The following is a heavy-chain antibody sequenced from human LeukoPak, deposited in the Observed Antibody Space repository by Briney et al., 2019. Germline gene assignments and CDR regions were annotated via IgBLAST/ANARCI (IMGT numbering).Heavy chain of an antibody. CDR2: IYYSGST. J-gene: IGHJ3*02. D-gene: IGHD6-19*01. CDR3: ARPYNSGWYGAFDI. V-gene: IGHV4-59*08. Sequence: PSETLSLTCTVSGGSISSYYWSWIRQPPGKGLEWIGYIYYSGSTNYNPSLKSRVTISVDTSKNQFSLKLSSVTAADTAVYYCARPYNSGWYGAFDIWGQGTMVTVSS. CDR1: GGSISSYY.